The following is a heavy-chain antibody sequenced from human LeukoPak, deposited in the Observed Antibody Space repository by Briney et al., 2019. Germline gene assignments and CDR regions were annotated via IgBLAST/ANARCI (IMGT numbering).Heavy chain of an antibody. V-gene: IGHV1-8*01. J-gene: IGHJ4*02. D-gene: IGHD3-3*01. CDR3: ARGQEYYDFWSGYRDY. CDR1: GYTFTSYD. Sequence: GASVKVSCKASGYTFTSYDINWVRQAPGQGLEWMGWMNPNSGNTGYAQKFQGRVTMTRNTSISTAYMELSSLRSEDTAVYYCARGQEYYDFWSGYRDYWGQGTLVTVSS. CDR2: MNPNSGNT.